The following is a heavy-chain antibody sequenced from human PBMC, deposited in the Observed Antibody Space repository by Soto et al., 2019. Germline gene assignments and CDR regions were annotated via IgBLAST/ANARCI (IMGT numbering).Heavy chain of an antibody. CDR1: GGSISSYYYN. J-gene: IGHJ5*02. V-gene: IGHV4-59*08. Sequence: SETLSLTCTVSGGSISSYYYNWIWKPPGKGLEWIGYIYYSGSTYYNPSLKSRVTISVDTSKNQFSLQLSSVTAADTAVYYCARYGGYEGLRFDPWGQGTLVTVSS. CDR3: ARYGGYEGLRFDP. CDR2: IYYSGST. D-gene: IGHD5-12*01.